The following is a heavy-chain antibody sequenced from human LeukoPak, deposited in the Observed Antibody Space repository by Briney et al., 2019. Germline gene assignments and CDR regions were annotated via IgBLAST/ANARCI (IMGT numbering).Heavy chain of an antibody. CDR3: ARDRVLIQQWLEGSYYGMDV. V-gene: IGHV3-48*02. D-gene: IGHD6-19*01. Sequence: GGSLRLSCAASGFTFSSYSMNWVRQAPGKGLEWVSYISSSSSTIYYADSVKGRFTISRDNAKNSLYLQMNSLRDEDTAVYYCARDRVLIQQWLEGSYYGMDVWGQGTTVTVSS. CDR2: ISSSSSTI. J-gene: IGHJ6*02. CDR1: GFTFSSYS.